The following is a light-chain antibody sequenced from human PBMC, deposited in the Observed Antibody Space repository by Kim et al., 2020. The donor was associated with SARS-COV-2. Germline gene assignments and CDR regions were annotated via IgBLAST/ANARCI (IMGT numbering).Light chain of an antibody. CDR3: SSDTSSSTQV. Sequence: GQSVPISCTGTSSDLGVYNYVAWYQQHRGKAPKLMIYALSKRPSGVSNRFSGSKSGNTASLPISGLQAGDEADCYCSSDTSSSTQVFGGGTQLTVL. CDR2: ALS. CDR1: SSDLGVYNY. V-gene: IGLV2-14*03. J-gene: IGLJ2*01.